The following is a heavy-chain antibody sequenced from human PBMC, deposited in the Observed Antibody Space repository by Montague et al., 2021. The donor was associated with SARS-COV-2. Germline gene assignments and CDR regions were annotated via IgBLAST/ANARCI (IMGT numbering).Heavy chain of an antibody. J-gene: IGHJ5*02. CDR3: ARGPRITMIVVVITDIWFDP. D-gene: IGHD3-22*01. CDR1: GRSFSGYY. Sequence: SETLSLTCAVYGRSFSGYYWSWIRQPPGKGLEWIGEINHSGSTNYNPSLKSRVTISVDTSKNQFSLKLSSVTAVDTAVYYCARGPRITMIVVVITDIWFDPWGQGTLVTVSS. CDR2: INHSGST. V-gene: IGHV4-34*01.